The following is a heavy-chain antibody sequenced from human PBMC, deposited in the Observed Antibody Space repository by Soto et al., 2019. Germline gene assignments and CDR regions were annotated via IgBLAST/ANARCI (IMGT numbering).Heavy chain of an antibody. CDR2: VYSDGSST. CDR1: GFTFSSYW. D-gene: IGHD1-26*01. V-gene: IGHV3-74*01. CDR3: ARAMSSGSYFDY. J-gene: IGHJ4*02. Sequence: EVQLVESGGGLVQPGGSLRLSCAASGFTFSSYWMHWVRQVSGKGLVWVSRVYSDGSSTSYADSVKGRFTISRDNAKNTLYLQMISLRAEDTAVYYCARAMSSGSYFDYWGQGTLLTVSS.